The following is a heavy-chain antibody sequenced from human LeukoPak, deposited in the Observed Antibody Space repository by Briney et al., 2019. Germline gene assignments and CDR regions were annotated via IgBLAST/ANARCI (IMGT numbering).Heavy chain of an antibody. V-gene: IGHV4-4*09. CDR3: ARESPGAWFDP. D-gene: IGHD3-10*01. J-gene: IGHJ5*02. CDR2: IYTSGST. Sequence: SETLSLTCTVSGGSISSYYWSWIRQPPGKGLEWIEYIYTSGSTNYNPSLKSRVTISVDTSKNQFSLKLSSVTAADTAVYYCARESPGAWFDPWGQGTLVTVSS. CDR1: GGSISSYY.